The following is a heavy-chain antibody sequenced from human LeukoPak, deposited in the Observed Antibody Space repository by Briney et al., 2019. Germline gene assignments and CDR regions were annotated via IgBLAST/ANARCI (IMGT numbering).Heavy chain of an antibody. V-gene: IGHV3-74*01. Sequence: GGSLRLSCVASGFTFSTYWMHWVRQTPRKGLMWAAHSNSDGRSPTYADSVKGRFTISRDNAKNTLYLQMNSLRADDTAVYYCARVEKKLIVGSTNHWFDPWGQGTLVTVSS. D-gene: IGHD1-26*01. CDR2: SNSDGRSP. J-gene: IGHJ5*02. CDR3: ARVEKKLIVGSTNHWFDP. CDR1: GFTFSTYW.